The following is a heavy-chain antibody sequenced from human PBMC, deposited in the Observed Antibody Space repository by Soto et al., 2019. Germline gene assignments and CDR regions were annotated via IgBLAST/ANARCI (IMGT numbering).Heavy chain of an antibody. J-gene: IGHJ6*02. V-gene: IGHV3-33*01. D-gene: IGHD6-19*01. CDR1: GFTFSKYG. CDR3: ARDDIPGRAVAIYGMDI. Sequence: QVQLVESGGGVVQPGRSLRLSCAASGFTFSKYGMHWVRQAPGKGLEWVAVIWYDGSNEYYADSVKGRFTISRDNSKNTLYLQMNSLRAEDTAVYYCARDDIPGRAVAIYGMDIWGQGTTVTVSS. CDR2: IWYDGSNE.